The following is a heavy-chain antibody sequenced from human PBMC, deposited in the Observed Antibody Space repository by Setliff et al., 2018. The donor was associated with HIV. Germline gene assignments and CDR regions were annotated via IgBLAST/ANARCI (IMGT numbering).Heavy chain of an antibody. J-gene: IGHJ4*02. D-gene: IGHD3-3*01. Sequence: SETLSLTCSVSGGSISSSNYYWGWIRQPPGKGLEWIGNIYYSGSTYYNPSLKTRVTISVDTSKNQFSLKLSSVTAADTAVYYCASLTTDRFLEWLFVYWGQGTLVTVSS. CDR2: IYYSGST. V-gene: IGHV4-39*01. CDR1: GGSISSSNYY. CDR3: ASLTTDRFLEWLFVY.